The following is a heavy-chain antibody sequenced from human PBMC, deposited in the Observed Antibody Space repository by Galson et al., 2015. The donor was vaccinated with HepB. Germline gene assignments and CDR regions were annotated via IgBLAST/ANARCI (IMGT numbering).Heavy chain of an antibody. D-gene: IGHD6-19*01. CDR2: IWNDKNDK. Sequence: SLRLSCAASGFTFSSSGMHWVRQAPGKGLEWVALIWNDKNDKYYADSVKGRFTLSRDNSKNTVYLQMTSLRAGDTAVYYCARDNSGWHDAPNDFAMDVWGQGATVTVSS. CDR1: GFTFSSSG. V-gene: IGHV3-33*01. CDR3: ARDNSGWHDAPNDFAMDV. J-gene: IGHJ6*02.